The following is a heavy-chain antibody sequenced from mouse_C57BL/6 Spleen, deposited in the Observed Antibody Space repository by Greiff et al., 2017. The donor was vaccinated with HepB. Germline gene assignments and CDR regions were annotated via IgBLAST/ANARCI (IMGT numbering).Heavy chain of an antibody. D-gene: IGHD1-1*01. CDR1: GYTFTSYG. V-gene: IGHV1-81*01. CDR2: IYPRSGNT. J-gene: IGHJ3*01. CDR3: ARSPLYYYGSSYDLAWFAY. Sequence: QVQLKESGAELARPGASVKLSCKASGYTFTSYGISWVKQRTGQGLEWIGEIYPRSGNTYYNEKFKGKATLTADKSSSTAYMELRSLTSEDSAVYFCARSPLYYYGSSYDLAWFAYWGQGTLVTVSA.